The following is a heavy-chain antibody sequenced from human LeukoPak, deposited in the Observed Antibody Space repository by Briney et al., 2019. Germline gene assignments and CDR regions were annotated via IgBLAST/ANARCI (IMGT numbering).Heavy chain of an antibody. CDR3: ALGAVRGLHAFDI. J-gene: IGHJ3*02. Sequence: GESLKISCKGSGYSFTTYWIGWVRQMPGEGLEWMGIIYPGDSDTRYSPPFQGQVTISADKSVTTAYLQWSSLKASDTAMYYCALGAVRGLHAFDIWGQGTMVTVSS. CDR2: IYPGDSDT. CDR1: GYSFTTYW. V-gene: IGHV5-51*01. D-gene: IGHD3-10*01.